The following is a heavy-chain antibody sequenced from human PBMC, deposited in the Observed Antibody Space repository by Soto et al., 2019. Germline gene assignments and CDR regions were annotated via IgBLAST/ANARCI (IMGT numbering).Heavy chain of an antibody. CDR3: ARGRSVVGVAATKPRGYWFDP. J-gene: IGHJ5*02. V-gene: IGHV4-34*01. CDR2: INHSGST. D-gene: IGHD2-15*01. CDR1: GGSFSGYY. Sequence: SETLSLTCAAYGGSFSGYYWSWIRQPPGKGLERIGEINHSGSTTYNPSLKSRVTISVDPSKTQFSLKRSSVAAADTAVYYCARGRSVVGVAATKPRGYWFDPWGQGTLVTVSS.